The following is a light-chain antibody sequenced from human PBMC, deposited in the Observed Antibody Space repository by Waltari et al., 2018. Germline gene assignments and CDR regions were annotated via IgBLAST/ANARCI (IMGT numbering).Light chain of an antibody. CDR3: QQYYSTPWT. CDR2: WAS. CDR1: QSVLYSSNNKNY. Sequence: DIVMTQSPDSLAVSLGERATINCKSSQSVLYSSNNKNYLAWYQQKPGQPPKLLIYWASTRGSGVPDRFSCSGSGTDFTLTISSLQAEDVAVYYCQQYYSTPWTFGQGTKVEIK. V-gene: IGKV4-1*01. J-gene: IGKJ1*01.